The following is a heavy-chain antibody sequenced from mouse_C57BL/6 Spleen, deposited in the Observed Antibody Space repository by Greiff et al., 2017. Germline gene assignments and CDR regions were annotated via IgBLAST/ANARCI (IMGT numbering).Heavy chain of an antibody. V-gene: IGHV2-5*01. CDR1: GFSLTSYG. D-gene: IGHD1-1*01. CDR2: IWRGGST. CDR3: AKNGDTVVATDWYFDV. Sequence: VQGVESGPGLVQPSQSLSITCTVSGFSLTSYGVHWVRQSPGKGLEWLGVIWRGGSTDYNAAFMSRLSITKDNSKSQVFFKMNSLQADDTAIYYCAKNGDTVVATDWYFDVWGTGTTVTVSS. J-gene: IGHJ1*03.